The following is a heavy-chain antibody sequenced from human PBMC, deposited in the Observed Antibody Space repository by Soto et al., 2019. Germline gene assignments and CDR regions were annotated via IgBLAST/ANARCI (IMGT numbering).Heavy chain of an antibody. CDR3: AVVAATSFWFDP. J-gene: IGHJ5*02. D-gene: IGHD2-15*01. V-gene: IGHV1-69*13. Sequence: SVKVSCKASGGTFSSYAISWVRQAPGQGLEWMGGIIPIFGTANYAQKFQGRVTITADESTSTAYMELSSLRSEDTAVYYCAVVAATSFWFDPWGQGTLVTVSS. CDR2: IIPIFGTA. CDR1: GGTFSSYA.